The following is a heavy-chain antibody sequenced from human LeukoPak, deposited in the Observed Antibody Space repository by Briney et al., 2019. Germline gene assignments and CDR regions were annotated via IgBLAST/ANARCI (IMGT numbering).Heavy chain of an antibody. V-gene: IGHV4-61*09. D-gene: IGHD1-26*01. CDR1: GGSITSTTYY. Sequence: SETLSLTCSVSGGSITSTTYYWTWVRQPAGKGLEWIGHISTGGSTNYSPSLKSRLTISLDRSRNQFSLNLNSVTAADTAVYYRARGNWEPLECWGQGTLVTVSS. J-gene: IGHJ4*02. CDR2: ISTGGST. CDR3: ARGNWEPLEC.